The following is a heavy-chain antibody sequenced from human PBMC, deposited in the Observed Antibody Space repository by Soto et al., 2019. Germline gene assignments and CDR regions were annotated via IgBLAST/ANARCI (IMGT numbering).Heavy chain of an antibody. Sequence: QVQLVQSGAEVKKPGSSVKVSCKASGGTFSSYAINWVRQAPGQGLEWMGGIIPFFGTSNRAQKFQGRVTITADDSSTTAYMELSSLRAEDTAVYYCARDRNRDWTYVGYHFDNWGQRTQVTVSS. CDR3: ARDRNRDWTYVGYHFDN. J-gene: IGHJ4*02. CDR1: GGTFSSYA. V-gene: IGHV1-69*01. CDR2: IIPFFGTS. D-gene: IGHD1-7*01.